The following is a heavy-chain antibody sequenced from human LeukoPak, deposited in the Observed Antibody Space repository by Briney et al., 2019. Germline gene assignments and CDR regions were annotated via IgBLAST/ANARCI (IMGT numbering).Heavy chain of an antibody. V-gene: IGHV1-2*06. CDR3: ARVVLPYSSGFTLGY. D-gene: IGHD6-19*01. CDR1: GYTFTGYY. J-gene: IGHJ4*02. Sequence: ASVKVSCKASGYTFTGYYMHWVRQAPGQGLDWMGRINPNSGGTNYAQKFQGRVTMTRDMSISTAYMELSRLRSDDTAVYYCARVVLPYSSGFTLGYWGQGTLVTVSS. CDR2: INPNSGGT.